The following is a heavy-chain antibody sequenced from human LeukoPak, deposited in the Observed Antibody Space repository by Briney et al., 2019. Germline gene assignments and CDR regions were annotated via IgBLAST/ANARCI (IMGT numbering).Heavy chain of an antibody. D-gene: IGHD6-13*01. CDR1: GFTFSSYA. CDR3: AKGTGYGSSWYNDY. Sequence: GGSLRLSCAASGFTFSSYAMSWVRQAPGKGLEWVSTISGSGGTTYYADSVKGRFTISRDNSKNTLYLQMNSLRAEDTAVYYCAKGTGYGSSWYNDYCGQGTLVTVSS. CDR2: ISGSGGTT. J-gene: IGHJ4*02. V-gene: IGHV3-23*01.